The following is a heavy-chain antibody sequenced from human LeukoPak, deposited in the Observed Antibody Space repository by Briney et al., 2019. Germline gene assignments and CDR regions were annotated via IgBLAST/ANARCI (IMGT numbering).Heavy chain of an antibody. J-gene: IGHJ2*01. V-gene: IGHV4-59*01. CDR1: GGSISSSY. Sequence: SETLSLTCTVSGGSISSSYWSWIRQPPGKGLEWIGYIYYSGSTNYNPSLKSRVTISVDTSKNQFSLKLSSVTAADTAVYYCASTVTTHTNWYFDLWGRGTLVTVSS. D-gene: IGHD4-17*01. CDR3: ASTVTTHTNWYFDL. CDR2: IYYSGST.